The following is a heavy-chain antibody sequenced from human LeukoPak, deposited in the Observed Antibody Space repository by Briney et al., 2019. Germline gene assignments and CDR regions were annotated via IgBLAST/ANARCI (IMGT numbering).Heavy chain of an antibody. Sequence: GGSLRLSCATSGFNFTNFAMNWVRQAPGKGLEWVSFISGSGGTKHYADSVKGRFTISRDSSNNLVFLQMSNLRPDDTAVYFCARDSPYILWAVFEPWGQGTLVIVSS. V-gene: IGHV3-23*01. D-gene: IGHD2-21*01. CDR3: ARDSPYILWAVFEP. CDR1: GFNFTNFA. J-gene: IGHJ5*02. CDR2: ISGSGGTK.